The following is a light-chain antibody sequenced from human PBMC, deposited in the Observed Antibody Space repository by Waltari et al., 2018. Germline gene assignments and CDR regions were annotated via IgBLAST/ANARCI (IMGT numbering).Light chain of an antibody. CDR3: QQHGTLPAT. CDR1: QTVGSSS. Sequence: EIVLPQSPGTASLSPGERVTLSCRASQTVGSSSLAWYQQKPGQAPRLVIYRASRRATGIPDRFSGSGSGTDFSLNISRLEPEGFAVYYCQQHGTLPATFGQGTKVEIK. CDR2: RAS. V-gene: IGKV3-20*01. J-gene: IGKJ1*01.